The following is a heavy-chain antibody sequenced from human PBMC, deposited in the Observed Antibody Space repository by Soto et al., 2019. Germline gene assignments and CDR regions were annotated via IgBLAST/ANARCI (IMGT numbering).Heavy chain of an antibody. CDR1: GGSISSGGYS. D-gene: IGHD6-19*01. J-gene: IGHJ4*02. V-gene: IGHV4-30-2*01. CDR2: IYHSGST. CDR3: ACTTQWLVQGGFDY. Sequence: QLQLQESGSGLVKPSQTLSLTCAVSGGSISSGGYSWSWIRQPPGKGLEWIGYIYHSGSTYYNPSLKSRVTISVDRSKHQFSLKLSSVTAADTAVYYCACTTQWLVQGGFDYWGQGTLVTVSS.